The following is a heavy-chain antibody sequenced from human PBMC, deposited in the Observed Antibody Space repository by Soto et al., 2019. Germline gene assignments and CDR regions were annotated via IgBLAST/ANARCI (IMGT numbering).Heavy chain of an antibody. CDR2: IWYDGSNE. Sequence: QVQLVESGGGVVQPGRSLRLSCAASGFTFSSYGMHWVRQAPGKGLEWVAAIWYDGSNEYYTDSVKGRFTISRDNSNNTLYLQMNSLRAEDTAVFYCARPRSAYDFHDAFDIWGQGTMVTVSS. CDR1: GFTFSSYG. J-gene: IGHJ3*02. V-gene: IGHV3-33*01. D-gene: IGHD5-12*01. CDR3: ARPRSAYDFHDAFDI.